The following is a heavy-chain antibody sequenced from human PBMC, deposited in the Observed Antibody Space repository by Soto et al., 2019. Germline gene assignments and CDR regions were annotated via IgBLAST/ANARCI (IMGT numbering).Heavy chain of an antibody. CDR1: GGSFSDFH. Sequence: QVQIQQWGAGLLKPSETLSLTCAVYGGSFSDFHWSWICQPPGKGLEWIAEINHRGNTNYNPSLRSRVTMSVDTSQNQFSLKMTSVTAADTAVYYCARTHYSMDVWDKGTTVTVSS. V-gene: IGHV4-34*01. CDR3: ARTHYSMDV. J-gene: IGHJ6*03. CDR2: INHRGNT.